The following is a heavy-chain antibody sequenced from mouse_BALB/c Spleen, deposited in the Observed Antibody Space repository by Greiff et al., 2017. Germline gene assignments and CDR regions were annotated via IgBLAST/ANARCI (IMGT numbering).Heavy chain of an antibody. CDR1: GFTFSSYG. D-gene: IGHD1-2*01. J-gene: IGHJ3*01. CDR2: INSNGGST. Sequence: EVKLVESGGGLVQPGGSLKLSCAASGFTFSSYGMSWVRQTPDKRLELVATINSNGGSTYYPDSVKGRFTISRDNAKNTLYLQMSSLKSEDTAMYYCARGDGPFAYWGQGTLVTVSA. CDR3: ARGDGPFAY. V-gene: IGHV5-6-3*01.